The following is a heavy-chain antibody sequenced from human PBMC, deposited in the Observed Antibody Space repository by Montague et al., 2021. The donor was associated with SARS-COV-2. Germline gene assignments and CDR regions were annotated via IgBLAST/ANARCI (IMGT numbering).Heavy chain of an antibody. J-gene: IGHJ4*02. CDR3: ARDNYDYVWGSYRYIY. V-gene: IGHV3-30*04. Sequence: SLSLSLSASGFTFSSYAMHWVRQAPGKGLEWVAVISYDGSNKYYADSVKGRFTISRDNSKNTLYLQMNSLRAEDTAVYYCARDNYDYVWGSYRYIYWGPGTLVTVSS. D-gene: IGHD3-16*02. CDR1: GFTFSSYA. CDR2: ISYDGSNK.